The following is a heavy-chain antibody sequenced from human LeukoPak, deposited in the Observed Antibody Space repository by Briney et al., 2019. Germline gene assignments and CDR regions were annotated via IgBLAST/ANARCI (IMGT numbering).Heavy chain of an antibody. J-gene: IGHJ1*01. Sequence: SGPALVKPTQTLTLTCTFSGFSLSTSGMCVSWIRQPPGKALEWLARIDWDDDKYYSTSLKTRLTISKDTSKNQVVLTMTNMDPVDTATYYCARMCCGGDCWNAEYFQHWGQGTLVTVSS. CDR3: ARMCCGGDCWNAEYFQH. V-gene: IGHV2-70*11. CDR1: GFSLSTSGMC. CDR2: IDWDDDK. D-gene: IGHD2-21*02.